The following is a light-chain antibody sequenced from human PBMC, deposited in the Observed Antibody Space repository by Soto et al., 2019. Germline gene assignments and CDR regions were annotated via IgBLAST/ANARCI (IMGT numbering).Light chain of an antibody. V-gene: IGKV3-20*01. J-gene: IGKJ1*01. CDR1: QSVSNNY. Sequence: EIVLTQSPGTLSLSPVERATLSGRASQSVSNNYLAWYQQKPGQAPRLLIYGASNRATGIPDRFSGSGSGTDFTLTISRLEPEDFAVYYCQQYGDSPWTLGQGTKVDIK. CDR2: GAS. CDR3: QQYGDSPWT.